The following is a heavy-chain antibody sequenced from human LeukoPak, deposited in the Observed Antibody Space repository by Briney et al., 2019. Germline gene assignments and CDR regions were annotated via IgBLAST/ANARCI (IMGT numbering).Heavy chain of an antibody. J-gene: IGHJ5*02. V-gene: IGHV4-59*01. D-gene: IGHD1-26*01. Sequence: PSETLSLTCTVSGGSISSYYWSWIRQPPGKGLEWIGYIYYSGTTNYNPSLRSRVTISVDTSKNQFSLKLSSVTAADTAVYYCARGLWGAGFSWFDPWGQGTLVTVSS. CDR3: ARGLWGAGFSWFDP. CDR2: IYYSGTT. CDR1: GGSISSYY.